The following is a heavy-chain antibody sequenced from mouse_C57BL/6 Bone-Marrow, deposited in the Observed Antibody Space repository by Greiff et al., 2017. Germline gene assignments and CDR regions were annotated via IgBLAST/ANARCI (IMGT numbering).Heavy chain of an antibody. D-gene: IGHD1-1*01. CDR1: GYAFTNYL. CDR2: INPGSGGT. V-gene: IGHV1-54*01. CDR3: AREGLWGDWYFDV. Sequence: VQGVESGAELVRPGTSVKVSCKASGYAFTNYLIEWVKQRPGQGLEWIGVINPGSGGTNYNEKFKGKATLTADKSSSTAYMQLSSLTSEDSAVYFCAREGLWGDWYFDVWGTGTTVTVSS. J-gene: IGHJ1*03.